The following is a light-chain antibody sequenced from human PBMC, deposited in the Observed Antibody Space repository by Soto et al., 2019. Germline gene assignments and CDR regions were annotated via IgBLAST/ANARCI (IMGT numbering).Light chain of an antibody. J-gene: IGLJ1*01. CDR2: EVS. V-gene: IGLV2-14*01. CDR1: SSDVGGYNF. Sequence: LTQPAFVSWSPGQSITISCTVTSSDVGGYNFVSWYQQHPGKAPKLMIHEVSNRPSGVSNRFSASKSGNTASLTISGLQAEDEADYYCSSFTSNSTLVFGTGTKVTVL. CDR3: SSFTSNSTLV.